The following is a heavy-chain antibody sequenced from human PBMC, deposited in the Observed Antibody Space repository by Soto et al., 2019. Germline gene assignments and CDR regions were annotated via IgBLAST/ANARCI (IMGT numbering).Heavy chain of an antibody. CDR3: ARGIQLWLRAVDY. CDR1: DGSISGCY. Sequence: SDTCGVGDGSISGCYWIRISKPPGKGLEWIGEINHSGSTNYNPSLKSRVTISVDTSKNQFSLKLSSVTAADTAVYYCARGIQLWLRAVDYWGQGTLVTVSS. V-gene: IGHV4-34*01. J-gene: IGHJ4*02. D-gene: IGHD5-18*01. CDR2: INHSGST.